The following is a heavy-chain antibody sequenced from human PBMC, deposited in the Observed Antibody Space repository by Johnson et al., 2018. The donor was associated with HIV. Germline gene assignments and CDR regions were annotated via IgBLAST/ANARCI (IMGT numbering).Heavy chain of an antibody. Sequence: QVQLVESGGGVVQPGRSLRLSCAASGFTFSRYGMHWVRQAPGKGLEWVAVIWSDGSNKYYADSVKGRFTISGDNAKNSLYLQMTSLRAEDTAVYFCARDLSSGWPNSAFDIWGQGTMVTVSS. CDR1: GFTFSRYG. D-gene: IGHD6-19*01. J-gene: IGHJ3*02. CDR3: ARDLSSGWPNSAFDI. V-gene: IGHV3-33*08. CDR2: IWSDGSNK.